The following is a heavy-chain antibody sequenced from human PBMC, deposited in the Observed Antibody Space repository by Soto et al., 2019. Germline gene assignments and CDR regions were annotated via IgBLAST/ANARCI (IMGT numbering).Heavy chain of an antibody. J-gene: IGHJ4*02. CDR1: GFDFSNYA. CDR2: ISRSSSVI. V-gene: IGHV3-23*01. CDR3: AKDPNGDYIGAFDD. D-gene: IGHD4-17*01. Sequence: EVQLLESGGDLVQPGGSLRLSCVASGFDFSNYAVTWVRQVQGKGLEWVSSISRSSSVIYYADSVKGRFIISRDNSKNTLYLQMNSLRAEDTARYYCAKDPNGDYIGAFDDWGQGTLVTVSS.